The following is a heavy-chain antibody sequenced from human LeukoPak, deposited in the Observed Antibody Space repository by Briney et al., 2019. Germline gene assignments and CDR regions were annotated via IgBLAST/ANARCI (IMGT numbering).Heavy chain of an antibody. CDR2: ISRSSYI. CDR3: ARGGCSSTSCLFDC. V-gene: IGHV3-21*01. J-gene: IGHJ4*02. CDR1: GFTFSSYS. D-gene: IGHD2-2*01. Sequence: GGSLRLSCAASGFTFSSYSMNWVRQAPGKGLGWVSSISRSSYIYYADSVKGRFSISRDNAKNSLYLQMNSLRAEDTAVYYCARGGCSSTSCLFDCWGQGTLVTVSS.